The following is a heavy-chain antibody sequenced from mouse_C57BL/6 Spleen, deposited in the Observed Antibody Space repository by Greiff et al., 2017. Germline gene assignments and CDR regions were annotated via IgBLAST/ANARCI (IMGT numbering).Heavy chain of an antibody. V-gene: IGHV5-16*01. CDR1: GFTFSDYY. CDR2: INYDGSST. Sequence: EVQLVESEGGLVQPGSSMKLSCTASGFTFSDYYMAWVRQVPEKGLEWVANINYDGSSTYYLDSLKSRFIISRDNAKNILYLQMSSLKSEDTATYYCARGSYYSNYVPYAMDYWGQGTSVTVSS. J-gene: IGHJ4*01. CDR3: ARGSYYSNYVPYAMDY. D-gene: IGHD2-5*01.